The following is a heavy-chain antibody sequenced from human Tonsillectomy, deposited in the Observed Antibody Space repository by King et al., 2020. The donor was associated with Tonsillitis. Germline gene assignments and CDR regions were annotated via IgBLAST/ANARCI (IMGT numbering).Heavy chain of an antibody. Sequence: VQLVESGGGLVKPGGSLRLSCAASGFTFSSYSINWVRQAPGKGLEWGFSISSSSSFIYYADSVKGRITISRDNAKNSLYMQMNSLRAEDTAVYYCAREFGYSYGRNFDYWGQGTLVTVSS. D-gene: IGHD5-18*01. V-gene: IGHV3-21*01. CDR2: ISSSSSFI. CDR3: AREFGYSYGRNFDY. CDR1: GFTFSSYS. J-gene: IGHJ4*02.